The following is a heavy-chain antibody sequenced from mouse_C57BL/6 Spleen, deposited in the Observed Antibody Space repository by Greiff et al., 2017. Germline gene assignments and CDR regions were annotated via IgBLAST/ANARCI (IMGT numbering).Heavy chain of an antibody. CDR2: IDPSDSYT. Sequence: QVQLQQPGAELVRPGTSVKLSCKASGYTFTSYWMHWVKQRPGQGLEWIGVIDPSDSYTNYNQKFKGKATLTVDTSSSTAYMQLSSLTSEDSAVYYCARHSVTLFDYWGQGTTLTVSS. V-gene: IGHV1-59*01. J-gene: IGHJ2*01. CDR3: ARHSVTLFDY. D-gene: IGHD2-13*01. CDR1: GYTFTSYW.